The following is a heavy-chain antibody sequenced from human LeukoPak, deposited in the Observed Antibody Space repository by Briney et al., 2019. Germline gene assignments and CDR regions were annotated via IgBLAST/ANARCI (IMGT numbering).Heavy chain of an antibody. CDR2: IYSGGST. CDR3: ARAQRYYYDSSGYYPDY. D-gene: IGHD3-22*01. Sequence: GGSLRLSCAASGFTVSSNYMSWVRQAPGKGLEWVSVIYSGGSTYYADSVKGRLTISRDNSKNALYLQMNSLRAEDTAVYYCARAQRYYYDSSGYYPDYWGQGTLVTVSS. V-gene: IGHV3-66*02. J-gene: IGHJ4*02. CDR1: GFTVSSNY.